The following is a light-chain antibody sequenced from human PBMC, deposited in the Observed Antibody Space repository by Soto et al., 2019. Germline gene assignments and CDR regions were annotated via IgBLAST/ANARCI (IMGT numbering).Light chain of an antibody. Sequence: QSALTQPASLSGSPGQSITISCTGTSSDIGAYDYVSWFQQHPGKAPKLMISEVNNRPSGVSNRFSGSKSGNTAYLTISGLQVEAEAEYFGFSFTTTSTHVFGTGTKVTVL. V-gene: IGLV2-14*01. CDR2: EVN. J-gene: IGLJ1*01. CDR1: SSDIGAYDY. CDR3: FSFTTTSTHV.